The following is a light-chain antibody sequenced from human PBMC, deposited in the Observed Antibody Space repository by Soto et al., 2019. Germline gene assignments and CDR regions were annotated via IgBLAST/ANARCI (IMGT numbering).Light chain of an antibody. CDR1: QSLQNSNGYNY. Sequence: DIVMTQSPLSLPVTPGEPASISCRSSQSLQNSNGYNYLDWYVQKPGQSPQILIYLASNRASGVPERVSGSGSGTDFTLKISRVEAEDVGVYYCMQALQTPAFGQGTKVEIK. CDR3: MQALQTPA. CDR2: LAS. V-gene: IGKV2-28*01. J-gene: IGKJ1*01.